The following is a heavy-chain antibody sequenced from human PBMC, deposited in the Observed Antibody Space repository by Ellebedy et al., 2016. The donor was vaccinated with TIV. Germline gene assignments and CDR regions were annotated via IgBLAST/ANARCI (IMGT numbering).Heavy chain of an antibody. D-gene: IGHD2-15*01. CDR3: ARLIGGTCQCAFDI. CDR1: GFIISGDW. Sequence: PGGSLRLSCAASGFIISGDWMSWVRQAPGKGLEWVAHINPDGSAEYYVDSVKGRFTISRDNAKRSLFLQMNRLRAEDTAVDYCARLIGGTCQCAFDIWGQGTMVTVSS. CDR2: INPDGSAE. J-gene: IGHJ3*02. V-gene: IGHV3-7*01.